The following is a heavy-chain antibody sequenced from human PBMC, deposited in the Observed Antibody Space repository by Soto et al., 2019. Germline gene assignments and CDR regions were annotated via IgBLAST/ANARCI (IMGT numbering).Heavy chain of an antibody. CDR3: ARVPSPFDFYYAMDV. J-gene: IGHJ6*02. D-gene: IGHD3-16*01. Sequence: PSETLSLPCTVAGDSSGGGNNYWSWIRQDPGKGLEWIGYIFSSGTTYYNPSLKSRLTMSLDTSQNQFSLKLNSVTAADTAVYFCARVPSPFDFYYAMDVWGQGTTVTVSS. V-gene: IGHV4-30-4*02. CDR1: GDSSGGGNNY. CDR2: IFSSGTT.